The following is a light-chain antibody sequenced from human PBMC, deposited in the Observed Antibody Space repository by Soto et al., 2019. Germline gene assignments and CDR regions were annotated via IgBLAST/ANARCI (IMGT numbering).Light chain of an antibody. CDR2: DAS. CDR1: QSVNSN. Sequence: EIVLTQSPATLSLSPGERATLSCRVSQSVNSNLAWYQQKPGQAPRLLIFDASNRATGIPARFSGSGSGTDFTLTISSLEPEDFAVYYCQQRSNLPPYTFGQGTKLEIK. J-gene: IGKJ2*01. CDR3: QQRSNLPPYT. V-gene: IGKV3-11*01.